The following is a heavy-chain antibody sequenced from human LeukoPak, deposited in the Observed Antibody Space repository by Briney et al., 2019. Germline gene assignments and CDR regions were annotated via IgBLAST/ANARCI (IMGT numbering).Heavy chain of an antibody. V-gene: IGHV1-2*02. D-gene: IGHD6-19*01. CDR2: INPNSGGT. CDR3: ARVYNSSGWYYFDY. J-gene: IGHJ4*02. Sequence: ASVKVSCKASGYTFTGYYMHWVRQAPGQGLEWMGWINPNSGGTNYAQKFQGRVTMTRDTSISTAYMELSRLRSDDTAVYYCARVYNSSGWYYFDYWGQGTLVTVSS. CDR1: GYTFTGYY.